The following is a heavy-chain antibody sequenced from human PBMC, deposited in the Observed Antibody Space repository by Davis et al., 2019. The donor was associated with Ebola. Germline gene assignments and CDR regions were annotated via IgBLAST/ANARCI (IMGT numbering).Heavy chain of an antibody. CDR3: ARASQYSGRWHSDY. CDR1: GYSISSGYY. V-gene: IGHV4-38-2*02. CDR2: IYHSGST. J-gene: IGHJ4*02. D-gene: IGHD6-13*01. Sequence: PSETLSLTCTVSGYSISSGYYWGWIRQSPGKGLEWIGNIYHSGSTYYNPSLKSRVAISVDTSKKQLSLKLSSVTAADTAVYYCARASQYSGRWHSDYWGQGTLVTVSS.